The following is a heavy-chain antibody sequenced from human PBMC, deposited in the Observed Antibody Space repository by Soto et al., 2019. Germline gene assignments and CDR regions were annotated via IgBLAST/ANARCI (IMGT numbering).Heavy chain of an antibody. J-gene: IGHJ3*02. V-gene: IGHV3-23*01. Sequence: EVQLLESGGGLVQPGGSLRLSCAASGFTFRSYAMSGVRQAPGKGLEWVSAISGSGGTTYYADSVKGRFTFSRDNSKNTLYLQMNSLRAEDTAVYYCAKTANGWFSAFDIWGQGTMVTVSS. D-gene: IGHD6-19*01. CDR1: GFTFRSYA. CDR2: ISGSGGTT. CDR3: AKTANGWFSAFDI.